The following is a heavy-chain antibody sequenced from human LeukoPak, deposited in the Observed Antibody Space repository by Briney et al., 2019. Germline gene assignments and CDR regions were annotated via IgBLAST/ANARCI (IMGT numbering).Heavy chain of an antibody. CDR2: INHSGNT. J-gene: IGHJ6*03. Sequence: SETLSLTCGVSGGSFSGYYWTWIRQFPGKGLEWMWEINHSGNTIYNPSLKSRVTISIDTSKNQISLNMRSVTAADTAVYYCARGRNWETFYHYCMDVWGNGTTVTVSS. CDR3: ARGRNWETFYHYCMDV. D-gene: IGHD1-14*01. CDR1: GGSFSGYY. V-gene: IGHV4-34*01.